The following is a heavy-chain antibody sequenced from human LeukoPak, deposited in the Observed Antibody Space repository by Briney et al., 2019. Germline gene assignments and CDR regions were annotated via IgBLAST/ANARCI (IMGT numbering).Heavy chain of an antibody. V-gene: IGHV3-33*08. Sequence: PGRSLRLSCAASGFTFSSYAMHWVRQAPGKGLEWVAVIWYDGSNKYYADSVKGRFTISRDNSKNTLYLQVNSLRAEDTAVYYCARGPGGYSGSYSHYFDYWGQGTLVTVSS. CDR1: GFTFSSYA. D-gene: IGHD1-26*01. CDR2: IWYDGSNK. CDR3: ARGPGGYSGSYSHYFDY. J-gene: IGHJ4*02.